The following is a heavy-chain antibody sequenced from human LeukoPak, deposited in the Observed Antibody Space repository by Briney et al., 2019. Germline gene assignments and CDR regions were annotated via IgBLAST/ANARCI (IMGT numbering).Heavy chain of an antibody. V-gene: IGHV4-59*08. J-gene: IGHJ5*02. D-gene: IGHD2-15*01. CDR3: ARYSWSASTPGSWFDP. Sequence: SSETLSLTCTVSGGSVSSYFWSWIRQPPGKGLEWIGYIYNNGNNNYNPSLKSRISISVDMSKNQISLKLSSVTAADTALYYCARYSWSASTPGSWFDPWGQGTLVTVSS. CDR2: IYNNGNN. CDR1: GGSVSSYF.